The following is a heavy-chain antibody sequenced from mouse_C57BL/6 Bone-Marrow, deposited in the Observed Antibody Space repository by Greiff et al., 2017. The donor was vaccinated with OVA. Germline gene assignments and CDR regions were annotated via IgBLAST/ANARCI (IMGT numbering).Heavy chain of an antibody. CDR2: INPNNGGT. Sequence: VQLQQSGPELVKPGASVKISCKASGYTFTDYYMNWVKQSHGQSLEWIGDINPNNGGTSYNQKFKGKATLTVDKSSSTAYMELRSLTSEDSAVYYGARSAYYDGSSHWYFDVWGTGTTVTVSS. J-gene: IGHJ1*03. CDR1: GYTFTDYY. CDR3: ARSAYYDGSSHWYFDV. D-gene: IGHD1-1*01. V-gene: IGHV1-26*01.